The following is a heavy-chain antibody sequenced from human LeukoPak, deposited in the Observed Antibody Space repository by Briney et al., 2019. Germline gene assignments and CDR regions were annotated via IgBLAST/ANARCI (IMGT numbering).Heavy chain of an antibody. CDR2: ISYGGTKE. CDR1: GFSFSDYA. J-gene: IGHJ6*02. Sequence: QAGGSLRLSCAASGFSFSDYALHWVRQAPGKGLEWVAVISYGGTKEYYADSVKGRFTISKDNSKNTLYLQMNSLRHGDTAVYYCARNKAITAFFGMDVWGLGTTVIVSS. D-gene: IGHD6-6*01. CDR3: ARNKAITAFFGMDV. V-gene: IGHV3-30*04.